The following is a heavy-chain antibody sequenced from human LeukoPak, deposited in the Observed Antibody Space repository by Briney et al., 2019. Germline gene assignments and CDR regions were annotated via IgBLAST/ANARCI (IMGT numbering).Heavy chain of an antibody. Sequence: ASVKVSCKASGYTFTGYYMHWVRQAPGQGLEWMGIINPSGGSTSYAQKFQGRVTMTRDTSTSTVYMELSSLRSEDTAVYYCARDGPAVAGKYNWFDPWGQGTLVTVSS. CDR1: GYTFTGYY. CDR3: ARDGPAVAGKYNWFDP. CDR2: INPSGGST. D-gene: IGHD6-19*01. J-gene: IGHJ5*02. V-gene: IGHV1-46*01.